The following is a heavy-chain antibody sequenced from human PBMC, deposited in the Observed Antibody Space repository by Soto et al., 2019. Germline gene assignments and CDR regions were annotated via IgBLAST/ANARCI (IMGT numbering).Heavy chain of an antibody. CDR2: IYSGGST. D-gene: IGHD1-1*01. CDR1: GFTVSSNY. J-gene: IGHJ6*02. V-gene: IGHV3-53*01. Sequence: GGSLRLSCAASGFTVSSNYMSWVRQAPGKGLEWVSVIYSGGSTYYADSVKGRFTISRDNSKNTLYLQMNSLGAEDTAVYYCARGSVEYYYGMDVWGQGTTVTVSS. CDR3: ARGSVEYYYGMDV.